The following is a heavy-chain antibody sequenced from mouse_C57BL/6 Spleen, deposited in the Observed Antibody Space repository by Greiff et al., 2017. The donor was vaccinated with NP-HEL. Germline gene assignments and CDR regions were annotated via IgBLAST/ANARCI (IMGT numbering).Heavy chain of an antibody. CDR1: GYTFTSYW. CDR2: IYPGSGST. Sequence: QVQLQQSGAELVKPGASVKMSCKASGYTFTSYWITWVKQRPGQGLEWIGDIYPGSGSTNYNEKFKGKATLTVDTSSSTAYMQLSSLTSEDSAVYYCARDYGSGKYYFDYWGQGTTLTVSS. V-gene: IGHV1-55*01. J-gene: IGHJ2*01. D-gene: IGHD1-1*01. CDR3: ARDYGSGKYYFDY.